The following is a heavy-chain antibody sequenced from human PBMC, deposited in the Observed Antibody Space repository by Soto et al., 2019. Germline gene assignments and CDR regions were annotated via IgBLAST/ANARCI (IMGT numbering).Heavy chain of an antibody. D-gene: IGHD1-26*01. CDR2: IYYSGST. Sequence: SETLSLTCSVSGGSISSGGYYWSWIRQHPGKGLEWIGYIYYSGSTYYTPSLKSRVTISVDTSKNQFFLKLSSVTAADTAVYYCARVSGSYYYGMDVWGRGTTVTVSS. CDR3: ARVSGSYYYGMDV. V-gene: IGHV4-31*03. J-gene: IGHJ6*02. CDR1: GGSISSGGYY.